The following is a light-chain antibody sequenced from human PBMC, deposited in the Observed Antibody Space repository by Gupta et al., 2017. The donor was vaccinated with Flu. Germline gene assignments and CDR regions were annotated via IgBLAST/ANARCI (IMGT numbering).Light chain of an antibody. V-gene: IGLV3-19*01. CDR3: NSRDSSGNHFYV. CDR2: GKN. Sequence: SSELTQDPAVSVALGQTVRITFQGDSLRSYYASWYQQKPGQAPVLVIYGKNNRPSGIPDRFSGSSSGNTASLTITGAQAEDEADYYCNSRDSSGNHFYVFGTGTKVTVL. J-gene: IGLJ1*01. CDR1: SLRSYY.